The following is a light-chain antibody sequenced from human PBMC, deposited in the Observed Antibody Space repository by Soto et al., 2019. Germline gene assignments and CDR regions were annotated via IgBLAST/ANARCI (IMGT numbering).Light chain of an antibody. J-gene: IGKJ1*01. V-gene: IGKV3-20*01. CDR3: QQYGSSGT. CDR1: QSVSNNY. CDR2: GAS. Sequence: IVLTQSPGTPSLSPGERATLSCRASQSVSNNYLAWYQQKPGHAPRLLIYGASNRATGIPDRFIVSGSGTVFPLTVRRLEPEDFAVDYCQQYGSSGTFRQGTKVDIK.